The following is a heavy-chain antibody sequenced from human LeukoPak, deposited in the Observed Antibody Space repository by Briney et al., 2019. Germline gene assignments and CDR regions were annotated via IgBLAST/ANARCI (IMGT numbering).Heavy chain of an antibody. J-gene: IGHJ4*02. CDR2: ISDYDAKT. CDR1: GYTFVRHG. D-gene: IGHD1-14*01. CDR3: ARDSRSPGPVFSDY. V-gene: IGHV1-18*01. Sequence: ASVMVSCRASGYTFVRHGVNWVRQAPGQGLEWMGWISDYDAKTHYAERLQGRVTMTRDISASTVYMELGSLTSDDTAVYYCARDSRSPGPVFSDYWGQGTLVTVSS.